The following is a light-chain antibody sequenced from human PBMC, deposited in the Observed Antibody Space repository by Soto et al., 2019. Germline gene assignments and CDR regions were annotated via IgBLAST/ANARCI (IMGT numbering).Light chain of an antibody. J-gene: IGLJ1*01. CDR2: HVT. CDR3: CSLTTSHTYV. CDR1: SSDIGHYDY. V-gene: IGLV2-14*03. Sequence: QSVLAQPASVSGSPGQSITISCTGTSSDIGHYDYVSWYQQHPGKAPKLMIYHVTYRPSGVSNRYSGSKSGNSASLTISGLKADDEADYYCCSLTTSHTYVFGSGTRSPX.